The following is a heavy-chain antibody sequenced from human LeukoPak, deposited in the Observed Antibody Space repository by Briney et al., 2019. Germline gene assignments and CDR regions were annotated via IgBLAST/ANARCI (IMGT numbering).Heavy chain of an antibody. Sequence: ASVKVSCXASGYTFTSYGISWVRLAPGQGLEWMGWISAYNGNTNYAQKLQGRVTMTTDTSTSTAYMELRSLRSDDTAVYYCARVPFGGSTVTSNWFDPWGQGTLVTVSS. CDR1: GYTFTSYG. V-gene: IGHV1-18*01. CDR2: ISAYNGNT. D-gene: IGHD4-17*01. J-gene: IGHJ5*02. CDR3: ARVPFGGSTVTSNWFDP.